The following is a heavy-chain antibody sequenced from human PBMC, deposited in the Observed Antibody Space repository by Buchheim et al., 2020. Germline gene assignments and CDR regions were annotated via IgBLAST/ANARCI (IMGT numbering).Heavy chain of an antibody. CDR1: GFTFNDYY. V-gene: IGHV3-11*01. CDR3: ARAGVSVAVADFDH. CDR2: ISSSSTI. D-gene: IGHD6-19*01. J-gene: IGHJ4*02. Sequence: QVQLVESGGGLVKPGGSLRLSCAASGFTFNDYYMSWIRQAPGKGLEWVSYISSSSTIYYADSVKGRFTISRDNAKNSLYLQMNSLRAEDTAVYYCARAGVSVAVADFDHWGQGTL.